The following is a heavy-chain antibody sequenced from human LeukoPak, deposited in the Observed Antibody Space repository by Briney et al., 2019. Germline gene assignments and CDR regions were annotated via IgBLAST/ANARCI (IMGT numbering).Heavy chain of an antibody. CDR1: GGFISSYY. J-gene: IGHJ4*02. CDR3: ARNWKNYYLVWAPY. D-gene: IGHD3-22*01. V-gene: IGHV4-59*08. Sequence: SETLSLTCTVSGGFISSYYWSWIRQPPGKGLEWIGYIYYSGSTNYNPSLKSRVTISVDTSKNQFSLKLTSVTAADTAVYYCARNWKNYYLVWAPYGGKGPLVTVSS. CDR2: IYYSGST.